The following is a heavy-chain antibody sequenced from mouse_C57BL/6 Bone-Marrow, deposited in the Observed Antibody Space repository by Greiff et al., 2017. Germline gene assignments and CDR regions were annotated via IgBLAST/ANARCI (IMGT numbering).Heavy chain of an antibody. D-gene: IGHD2-5*01. CDR1: GYTFTSYW. CDR3: ARDSNYVGYFDV. J-gene: IGHJ1*03. V-gene: IGHV1-69*01. CDR2: IDPSDSYT. Sequence: QVQLQQPGAELVMPGASVKLSCKASGYTFTSYWMHWVKQRPGQGLEWIGEIDPSDSYTNYNQKFKGKSTLTVEKSSSTAYMQLSSLTSEDSAVYYCARDSNYVGYFDVWGTGTTVTVSS.